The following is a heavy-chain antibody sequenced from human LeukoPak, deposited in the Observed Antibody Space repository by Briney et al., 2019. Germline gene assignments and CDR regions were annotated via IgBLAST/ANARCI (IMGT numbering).Heavy chain of an antibody. CDR2: IYSGGTT. CDR3: ARGGYCSGGKCYVYCDY. Sequence: QPGGSLRLSCAASGFTVSNNYMSWVRQAPGKGLEWVSVIYSGGTTYYADSVKGRFTISRDNSKNTLYLLMNSLRAEDTAVYYCARGGYCSGGKCYVYCDYWGQGTLVTVPS. CDR1: GFTVSNNY. D-gene: IGHD2-15*01. J-gene: IGHJ4*02. V-gene: IGHV3-66*01.